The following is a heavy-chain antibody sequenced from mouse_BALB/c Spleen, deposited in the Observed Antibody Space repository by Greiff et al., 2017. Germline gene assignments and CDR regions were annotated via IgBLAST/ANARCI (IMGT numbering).Heavy chain of an antibody. Sequence: EVMLVESGGGLVQPGGSMKLSCVASGFTFSNYWMNWVRQSPEKGLEWVAEIRLKSNNYATHYAESVKGRFTISRDDSKSSVYLQMNNLRAEDTGIYYCTRGYGSSYVAMDYWGQGTSVTVSS. V-gene: IGHV6-6*02. CDR3: TRGYGSSYVAMDY. D-gene: IGHD1-1*01. CDR2: IRLKSNNYAT. CDR1: GFTFSNYW. J-gene: IGHJ4*01.